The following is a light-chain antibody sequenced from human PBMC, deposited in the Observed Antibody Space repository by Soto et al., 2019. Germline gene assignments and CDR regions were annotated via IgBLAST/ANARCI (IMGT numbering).Light chain of an antibody. V-gene: IGLV1-40*01. CDR2: GNS. J-gene: IGLJ2*01. Sequence: QPVLTQPPSVSGAPGQRVTISCTGSSSNIGAGYNVHWYQQLPGTAPKLLIYGNSDRPSGVPDRFSGSTSGTSASLAITGLQAEDEADYYCQSYDSSLNAVVFGGGTKLTVL. CDR3: QSYDSSLNAVV. CDR1: SSNIGAGYN.